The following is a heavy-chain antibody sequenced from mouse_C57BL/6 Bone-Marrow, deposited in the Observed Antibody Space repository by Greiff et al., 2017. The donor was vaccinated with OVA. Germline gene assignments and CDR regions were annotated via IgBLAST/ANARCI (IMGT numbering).Heavy chain of an antibody. D-gene: IGHD2-13*01. CDR1: GYTFTDYY. Sequence: VQLQQSGAELVRPGASVKLSCKASGYTFTDYYINWVKQRPGQGLEWIARIYPGSGNTYYNEKFKGKATLTAEKSSSTAYMQLSSLTSEDSAVYFCARGVNYWGQGTTLTVSS. CDR3: ARGVNY. J-gene: IGHJ2*01. V-gene: IGHV1-76*01. CDR2: IYPGSGNT.